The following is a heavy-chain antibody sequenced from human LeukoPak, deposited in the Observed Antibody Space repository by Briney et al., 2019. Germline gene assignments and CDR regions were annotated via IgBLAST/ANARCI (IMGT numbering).Heavy chain of an antibody. CDR1: GYTFTVYY. CDR3: ARAARVSYYDNSPQGMDV. Sequence: ASVTVCCKASGYTFTVYYMHWVRQAPGQGLEWMGWITPNTGGTNYAQKFQGRGTMTRDTSISTAYMQLSRLRSDDTAVYYCARAARVSYYDNSPQGMDVWGLGTTVTVSS. D-gene: IGHD3-22*01. J-gene: IGHJ6*02. V-gene: IGHV1-2*02. CDR2: ITPNTGGT.